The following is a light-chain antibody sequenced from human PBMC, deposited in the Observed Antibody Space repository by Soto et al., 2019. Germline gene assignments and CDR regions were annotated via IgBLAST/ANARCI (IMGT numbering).Light chain of an antibody. Sequence: QSVLTQPPSVSGAPGQGVSISCTGSSSNIGAGYDVHWYQHLPGTAPKLLIYGNYNRPSGVPDRFSGSKSGTSASLAITGLQAEDEADFYCQSYDSSLRGYVFGTGTKVTAL. V-gene: IGLV1-40*01. J-gene: IGLJ1*01. CDR1: SSNIGAGYD. CDR2: GNY. CDR3: QSYDSSLRGYV.